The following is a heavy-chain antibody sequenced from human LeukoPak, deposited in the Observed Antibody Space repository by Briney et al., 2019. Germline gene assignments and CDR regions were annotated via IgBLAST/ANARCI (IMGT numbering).Heavy chain of an antibody. Sequence: GGSLRLSCAASGFTFSNYTMNWVRQAPGKGLEWVSSISSSSSYIHYADSVKGRFTISRDNAKNSLSLQMNSLRDEDTAVYYCATWIVDGSLFDFWGQGTLVTVSS. V-gene: IGHV3-21*01. CDR3: ATWIVDGSLFDF. J-gene: IGHJ4*02. D-gene: IGHD6-19*01. CDR1: GFTFSNYT. CDR2: ISSSSSYI.